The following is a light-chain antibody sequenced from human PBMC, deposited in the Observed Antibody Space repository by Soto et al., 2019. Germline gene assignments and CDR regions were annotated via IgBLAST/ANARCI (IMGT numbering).Light chain of an antibody. CDR3: QQSNSTPLT. J-gene: IGKJ4*01. CDR1: QTVSTY. Sequence: DIQMTQSPSSLSSSLGDRVTISCRASQTVSTYLDWYQQKPGRAPKLLIFAASSLQSGVPPRFSGSGSGTDFTLTVSSLQPEDFATYYCQQSNSTPLTFGGGTKVDIK. CDR2: AAS. V-gene: IGKV1-39*01.